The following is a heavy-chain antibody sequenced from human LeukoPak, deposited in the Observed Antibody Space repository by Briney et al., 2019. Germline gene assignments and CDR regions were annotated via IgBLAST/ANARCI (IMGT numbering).Heavy chain of an antibody. CDR2: VYQSGTT. CDR1: GLSFSSGHY. V-gene: IGHV4-38-2*02. J-gene: IGHJ4*02. Sequence: PSETRSLTCTVSGLSFSSGHYWGWVRQPPGAGLEWIGSVYQSGTTYYNPSLKSRVTTSVDMSKNQFSLRLRPVTAADTAVYYCARIFIRNGYSSYFDCWGQGTLVTVSS. D-gene: IGHD5-18*01. CDR3: ARIFIRNGYSSYFDC.